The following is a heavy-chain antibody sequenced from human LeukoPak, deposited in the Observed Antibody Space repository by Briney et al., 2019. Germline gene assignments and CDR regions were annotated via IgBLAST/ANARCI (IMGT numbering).Heavy chain of an antibody. V-gene: IGHV3-74*01. CDR1: GFTFSSYW. J-gene: IGHJ6*02. Sequence: QTGGSLRLSCAASGFTFSSYWMHWVRQAPGKGLVWVSRIKSDGSSTSYADSVKGRFTISRDNAKNTLYLQMNSLRAEDTAGYYCARDRTYGMDVWGQGTTVSVSS. CDR2: IKSDGSST. D-gene: IGHD3/OR15-3a*01. CDR3: ARDRTYGMDV.